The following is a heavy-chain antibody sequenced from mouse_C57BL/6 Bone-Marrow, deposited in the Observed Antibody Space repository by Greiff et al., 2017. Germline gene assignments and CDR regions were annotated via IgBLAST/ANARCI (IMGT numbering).Heavy chain of an antibody. J-gene: IGHJ2*01. Sequence: VQLQQSGGDLVKPGGSLKLSCAASGFTFSSYGMSWVRQTPDKRLEWVATISSGGSYTYYPDSVKGRFTISRNKAKNPLYLQISSLTSEDTAFYYCARLDSSGYFDDWGRGTTLTVSS. V-gene: IGHV5-6*01. CDR3: ARLDSSGYFDD. CDR1: GFTFSSYG. D-gene: IGHD3-2*02. CDR2: ISSGGSYT.